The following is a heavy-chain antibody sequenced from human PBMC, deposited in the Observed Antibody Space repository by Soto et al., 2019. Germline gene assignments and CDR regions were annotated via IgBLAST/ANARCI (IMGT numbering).Heavy chain of an antibody. CDR1: GFTFTNHA. J-gene: IGHJ4*02. Sequence: QVQLVESGGGVVQPGRSLRLSCEASGFTFTNHAMHWVRQPRGKGLEWLTLMSRDGTNIQYADSVKGRFTISRDNSKNTVALQMNSLRPEDTAVYYCARGDGPGSYLVDNWGQGSLVIVSS. D-gene: IGHD3-10*01. V-gene: IGHV3-30-3*01. CDR2: MSRDGTNI. CDR3: ARGDGPGSYLVDN.